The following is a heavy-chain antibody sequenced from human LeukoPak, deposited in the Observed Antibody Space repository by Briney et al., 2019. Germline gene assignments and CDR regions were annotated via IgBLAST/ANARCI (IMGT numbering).Heavy chain of an antibody. D-gene: IGHD5-12*01. CDR3: AQRRYSDLFDP. V-gene: IGHV4-4*02. J-gene: IGHJ5*02. CDR2: INHSGST. CDR1: SGSISSSNW. Sequence: SETLSLTCAVSSGSISSSNWWSWVRQPPGKGLEWIGEINHSGSTNYNPSLKSRVTISVDMSDNQFSLKLTSVTAEDTAVYYCAQRRYSDLFDPWGQGTLVTVSS.